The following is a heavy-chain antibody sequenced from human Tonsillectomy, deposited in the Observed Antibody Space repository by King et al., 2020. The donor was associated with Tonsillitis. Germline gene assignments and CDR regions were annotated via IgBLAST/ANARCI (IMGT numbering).Heavy chain of an antibody. CDR1: GGSISSSSYY. CDR2: IYSSGST. Sequence: QLQESGPGLVKPSETLSLTCTVSGGSISSSSYYWGWIRQPPGKGLEWIGSIYSSGSTYYNPSLKSRVTISVDTSQNQFSLKLRSVTPADTAVYYCSRHSAGLEIDYWGQGTLVTVSS. J-gene: IGHJ4*02. D-gene: IGHD6-13*01. CDR3: SRHSAGLEIDY. V-gene: IGHV4-39*07.